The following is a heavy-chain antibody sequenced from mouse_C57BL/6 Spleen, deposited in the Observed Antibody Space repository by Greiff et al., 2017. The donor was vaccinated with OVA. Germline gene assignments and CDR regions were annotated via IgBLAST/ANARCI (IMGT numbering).Heavy chain of an antibody. J-gene: IGHJ3*01. CDR3: ARSRSAQANWDGFAY. Sequence: QVQLQQSGAELVKPGASVKISCKASGYAFSSYWMNWVKQRPGKGLEWIGQIYPGDGDTNYNGKFKGKATLTADKSSSTAYMQLSSLTSEDSAVYFCARSRSAQANWDGFAYWGQGTLVTVSA. D-gene: IGHD4-1*01. V-gene: IGHV1-80*01. CDR2: IYPGDGDT. CDR1: GYAFSSYW.